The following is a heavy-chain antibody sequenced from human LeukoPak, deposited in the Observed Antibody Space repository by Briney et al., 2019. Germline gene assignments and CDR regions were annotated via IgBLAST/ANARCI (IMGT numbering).Heavy chain of an antibody. J-gene: IGHJ4*02. Sequence: SETLSLTCTVSGGSSSSHYWSWIRQPPGKGLEWIGYIYYSGSTNYHASLKSRVTISVDTSMTQFSLKLSSVTAADTAVYYCARGLQLGATYFDYWGQGTLVTVSS. CDR3: ARGLQLGATYFDY. CDR2: IYYSGST. CDR1: GGSSSSHY. V-gene: IGHV4-59*11. D-gene: IGHD2-15*01.